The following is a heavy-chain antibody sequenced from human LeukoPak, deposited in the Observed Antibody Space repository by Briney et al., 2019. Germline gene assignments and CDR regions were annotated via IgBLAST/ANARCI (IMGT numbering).Heavy chain of an antibody. CDR3: ARDAKQWLVRGYLDY. CDR2: ISSSSSYI. CDR1: GFTFSSYS. Sequence: PGGSLRLSCAASGFTFSSYSMNWVRQAPGKGLEWVSSISSSSSYIYYADSVKGRFTISRDNAKNSLYLQMNSLRAEDTAVYYRARDAKQWLVRGYLDYWGQGTLVTVSS. V-gene: IGHV3-21*01. D-gene: IGHD6-19*01. J-gene: IGHJ4*02.